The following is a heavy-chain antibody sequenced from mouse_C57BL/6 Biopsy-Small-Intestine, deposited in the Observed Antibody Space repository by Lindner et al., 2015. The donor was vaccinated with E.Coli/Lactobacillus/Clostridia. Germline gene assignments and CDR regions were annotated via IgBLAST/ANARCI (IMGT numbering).Heavy chain of an antibody. J-gene: IGHJ2*01. D-gene: IGHD2-2*01. CDR1: GYAFSSYW. CDR2: IYPGDGDT. V-gene: IGHV1-82*01. CDR3: ARSMVTTNFDY. Sequence: VQLQESGPELVKPGASVKISCKASGYAFSSYWMNWVKQRPGKGLEWIGRIYPGDGDTNYNGKFKGKATLTADKSSSTAYMQLSSLTSEDSAVYFCARSMVTTNFDYWGQGTTLTVSS.